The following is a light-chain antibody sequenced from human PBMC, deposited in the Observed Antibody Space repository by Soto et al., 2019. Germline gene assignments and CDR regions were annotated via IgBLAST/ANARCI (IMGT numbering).Light chain of an antibody. CDR1: QSVSSSY. CDR3: QQYGSAPPIT. V-gene: IGKV3-20*01. Sequence: TQSPGTVALSTGKRGSLSCRAIQSVSSSYLGWYQQKPGQAPRLLIYGASSMAIGMPERFGVSGSGPDFTRTVSRLDPEDFAVYYCQQYGSAPPITLGQGTRLEIK. J-gene: IGKJ5*01. CDR2: GAS.